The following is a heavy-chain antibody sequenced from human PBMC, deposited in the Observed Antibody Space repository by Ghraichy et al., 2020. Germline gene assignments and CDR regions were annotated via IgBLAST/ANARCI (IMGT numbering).Heavy chain of an antibody. V-gene: IGHV3-30*18. CDR1: GFTFSSYG. D-gene: IGHD2-2*01. J-gene: IGHJ3*02. CDR3: AKGGPLIVVVPAARRGAFDI. CDR2: ISYDGSNK. Sequence: SCAASGFTFSSYGMHWVRQAPGKGLEWVAVISYDGSNKYYADSVKGRFTISRDNSKNTLYLQMNSLRAEDTAVYYCAKGGPLIVVVPAARRGAFDIWGQGTMVTVSS.